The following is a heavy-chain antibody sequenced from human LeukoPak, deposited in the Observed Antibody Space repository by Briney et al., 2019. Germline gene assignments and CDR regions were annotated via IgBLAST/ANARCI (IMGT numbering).Heavy chain of an antibody. CDR1: GFTFNSYA. Sequence: GGSLRLSCAASGFTFNSYAMSWVRQAPGKGLEWVSGISGGGGKTHYADSVKGRFTISRDNSKNTVDLQMNSLRVEDTAVYFCAKIAGPGGWGQGTLVTVSS. CDR2: ISGGGGKT. V-gene: IGHV3-23*01. D-gene: IGHD2-15*01. J-gene: IGHJ4*02. CDR3: AKIAGPGG.